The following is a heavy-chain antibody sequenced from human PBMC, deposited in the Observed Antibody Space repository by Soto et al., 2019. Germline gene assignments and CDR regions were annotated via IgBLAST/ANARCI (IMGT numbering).Heavy chain of an antibody. CDR3: VREDGKVGTNSAFDY. J-gene: IGHJ4*02. CDR2: INGRGNYI. CDR1: GFTFSTYT. Sequence: LRLSCASSGFTFSTYTMNWVRQAPGKGLEWVSSINGRGNYIYYAESVKGRCTISRDNAKNSLYLQMDRLRAEDTALYYCVREDGKVGTNSAFDYWGLGALVTVSS. V-gene: IGHV3-21*01. D-gene: IGHD1-26*01.